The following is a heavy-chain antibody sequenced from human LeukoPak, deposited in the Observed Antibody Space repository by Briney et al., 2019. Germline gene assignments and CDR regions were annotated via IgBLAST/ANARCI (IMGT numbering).Heavy chain of an antibody. CDR1: GFSFSNYV. J-gene: IGHJ4*02. CDR2: ISFDGSNT. D-gene: IGHD2-21*02. CDR3: AKDRCRLGDCYFDY. V-gene: IGHV3-30*18. Sequence: GRSLRLSCAASGFSFSNYVMHWVRQAPGKGLEWVALISFDGSNTYYADSVKGRFTFSRDNSKNTLYLQMNSLRAEDTAVYYCAKDRCRLGDCYFDYWGQGTLVTVSS.